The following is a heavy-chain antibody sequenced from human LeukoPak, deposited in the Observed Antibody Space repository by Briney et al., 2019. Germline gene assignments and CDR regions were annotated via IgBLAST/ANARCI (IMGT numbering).Heavy chain of an antibody. V-gene: IGHV1-3*01. J-gene: IGHJ4*02. CDR2: INAGNGNT. D-gene: IGHD5-24*01. Sequence: ASVKVSCKASGYTFTSYAMHWVRQAPGQRLEWMGWINAGNGNTKYSQKFQGRVTITRDTSASTVYMELSSLRSEDTAVYYCARGWVGDGYNYYVYWGQGTLVTVSS. CDR3: ARGWVGDGYNYYVY. CDR1: GYTFTSYA.